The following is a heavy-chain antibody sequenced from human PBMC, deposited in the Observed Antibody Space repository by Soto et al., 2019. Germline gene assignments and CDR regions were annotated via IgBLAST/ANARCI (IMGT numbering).Heavy chain of an antibody. CDR2: ISGSGGST. V-gene: IGHV3-23*01. D-gene: IGHD6-13*01. CDR3: AKDTRAAADPYYFDY. Sequence: EVQLLEFGGGLVQPGGSLRLSCAASGFTFSSYAMSWVRQAPGKGLEWVSAISGSGGSTYYADSVKGRFTISRDNSKNTLYLQMNSLRAEDTAIYYCAKDTRAAADPYYFDYWGQGTLVTVSS. J-gene: IGHJ4*02. CDR1: GFTFSSYA.